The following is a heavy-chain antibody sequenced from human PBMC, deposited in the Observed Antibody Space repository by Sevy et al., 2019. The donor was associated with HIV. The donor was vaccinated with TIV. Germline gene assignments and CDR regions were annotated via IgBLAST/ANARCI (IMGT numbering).Heavy chain of an antibody. V-gene: IGHV3-33*01. J-gene: IGHJ4*02. CDR2: IWYDGSNK. CDR3: ARDRDTMIVGGFDY. Sequence: GGSLRLSCAASGFTFSSYGMHWVRQAPGKGLEWVAVIWYDGSNKYYADSGKGRFTISRDNSKNTLYLQMNSLRAEDTAVYYCARDRDTMIVGGFDYWGQGTLVTVSS. D-gene: IGHD3-22*01. CDR1: GFTFSSYG.